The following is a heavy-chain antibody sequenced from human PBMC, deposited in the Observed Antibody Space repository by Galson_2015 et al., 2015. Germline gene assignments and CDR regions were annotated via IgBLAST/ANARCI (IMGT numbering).Heavy chain of an antibody. CDR2: MWYDGSNK. CDR3: ARVTAPGIAVAGTMGY. V-gene: IGHV3-33*01. J-gene: IGHJ4*02. Sequence: SLRLSCAASGFTFSSYGMHWVRQAPGKGLEWVAVMWYDGSNKYYADSVKGRFTISRDNSKNTLYLQMNSLRAEDTAVYYCARVTAPGIAVAGTMGYWGQGTLVTVSS. CDR1: GFTFSSYG. D-gene: IGHD6-19*01.